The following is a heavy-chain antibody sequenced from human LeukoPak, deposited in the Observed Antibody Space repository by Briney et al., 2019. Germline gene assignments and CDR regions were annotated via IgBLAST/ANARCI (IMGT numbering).Heavy chain of an antibody. J-gene: IGHJ6*04. Sequence: PGRSLRLSCVDSGLSFNTYAMHWVRQAPGKGLEWVAAMSYDGSYTYRDSVRGRFTISRDNSKNTMYLQMNSLRAEDTAMYYCARALDVWGKGTTVTVSS. CDR2: MSYDGSYT. V-gene: IGHV3-30*04. CDR3: ARALDV. CDR1: GLSFNTYA.